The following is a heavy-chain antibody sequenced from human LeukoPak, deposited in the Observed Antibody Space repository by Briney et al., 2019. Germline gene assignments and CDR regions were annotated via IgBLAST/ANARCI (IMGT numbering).Heavy chain of an antibody. CDR1: GFTVSSNY. D-gene: IGHD3-3*01. CDR2: IYSGGST. Sequence: GGSLRLSCAASGFTVSSNYMSWVRQAPGKGLEWVSVIYSGGSTYYADSVKGRFTISRDNSKNTLYLQMNSLRAEDTAVYYCARDYAGYYDLGYYYGMDVWGQGTTATVSS. J-gene: IGHJ6*02. CDR3: ARDYAGYYDLGYYYGMDV. V-gene: IGHV3-53*01.